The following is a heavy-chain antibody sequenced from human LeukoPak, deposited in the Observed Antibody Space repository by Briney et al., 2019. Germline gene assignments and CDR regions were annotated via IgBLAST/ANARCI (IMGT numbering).Heavy chain of an antibody. J-gene: IGHJ4*02. V-gene: IGHV4-39*01. CDR3: ASRLAGATDY. Sequence: SETLSLTCSVSGGSITTSSYYWAWIRQTPEKGLEWIGSVYYTGGTYYSPSFKSRVTISVDTSKNQFSLKLSSVTAADTAVYYCASRLAGATDYWGQGTLVTVSS. CDR1: GGSITTSSYY. D-gene: IGHD1-26*01. CDR2: VYYTGGT.